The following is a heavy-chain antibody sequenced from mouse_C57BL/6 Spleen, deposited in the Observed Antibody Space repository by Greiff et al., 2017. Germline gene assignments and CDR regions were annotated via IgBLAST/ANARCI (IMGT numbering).Heavy chain of an antibody. CDR1: GYTFTDYE. D-gene: IGHD2-3*01. CDR2: IDPETGGT. Sequence: QVQLKESGAELVRPGASVTLSCKASGYTFTDYEMHWVKQTPVHGLEWIGAIDPETGGTAYNQKFKGKALLTADKSSSTAYMELRSLTSEDSAVYYCTRDGYYDYDFDCWGQGTTLTVSS. CDR3: TRDGYYDYDFDC. J-gene: IGHJ2*01. V-gene: IGHV1-15*01.